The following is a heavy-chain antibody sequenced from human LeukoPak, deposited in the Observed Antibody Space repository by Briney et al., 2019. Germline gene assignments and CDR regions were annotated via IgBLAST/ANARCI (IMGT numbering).Heavy chain of an antibody. CDR1: GFTFSSYA. CDR3: ARDGAAWYYYYGMDV. CDR2: ISYDGSNK. V-gene: IGHV3-30-3*01. Sequence: RPGGSLRLSCAASGFTFSSYAMHWVRQAPGKGLEWVAVISYDGSNKYYADSVKGRFTISRDNSKNTLYLQMNSLRAEDTAVYYCARDGAAWYYYYGMDVWGQGTTVTVSS. J-gene: IGHJ6*02. D-gene: IGHD1-26*01.